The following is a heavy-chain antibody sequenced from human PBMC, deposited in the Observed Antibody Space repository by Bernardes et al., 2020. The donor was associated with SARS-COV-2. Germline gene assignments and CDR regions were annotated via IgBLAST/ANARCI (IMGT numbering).Heavy chain of an antibody. D-gene: IGHD6-6*01. J-gene: IGHJ6*02. Sequence: GGSLRLSCAASGFTFSNSWMSWVRQAPGKGLEWVSGISWNSDSIGYADSVKGRFTISRDNAKNSLYLQMNSLGAEDTALYYCAKSIGALDYYGMDVWGQGTTVTVSS. CDR2: ISWNSDSI. CDR1: GFTFSNSW. V-gene: IGHV3-9*01. CDR3: AKSIGALDYYGMDV.